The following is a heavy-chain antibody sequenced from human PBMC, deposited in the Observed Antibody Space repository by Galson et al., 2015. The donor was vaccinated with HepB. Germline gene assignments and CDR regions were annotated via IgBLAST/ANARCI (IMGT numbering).Heavy chain of an antibody. V-gene: IGHV2-5*02. D-gene: IGHD3-10*01. J-gene: IGHJ3*01. CDR3: GYRIRFYGSGTYGLDV. CDR2: IYWDDDK. CDR1: GFSLSTPEVG. Sequence: PALVKPTQTLTLTCTFSGFSLSTPEVGVGWIRQPPGKALEWLAIIYWDDDKRYSPSLKSRLTITKGTSRNQVVLTMTNMDPADTATYYCGYRIRFYGSGTYGLDVWGQGTMVTVSS.